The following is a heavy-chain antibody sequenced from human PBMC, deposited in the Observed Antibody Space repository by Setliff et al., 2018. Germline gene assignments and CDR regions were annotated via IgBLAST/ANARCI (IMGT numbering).Heavy chain of an antibody. J-gene: IGHJ4*02. CDR2: ISAYNGNT. CDR3: ARFRSDMVATSLGY. V-gene: IGHV1-18*01. CDR1: GYTFTSYG. Sequence: GASVKVSCKASGYTFTSYGISWVRQAPGQGLEWMGWISAYNGNTNYAQKLQGRVTMTTDTSTSTAYMELRSLRSDDTAVYYCARFRSDMVATSLGYWGQGTLVTVSS. D-gene: IGHD5-12*01.